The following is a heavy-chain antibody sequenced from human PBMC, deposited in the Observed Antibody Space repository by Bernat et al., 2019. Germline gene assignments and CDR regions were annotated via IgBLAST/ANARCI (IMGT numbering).Heavy chain of an antibody. CDR1: GFTFSSYS. V-gene: IGHV3-48*01. CDR3: ARELRLGGCGESNYGMDV. D-gene: IGHD3-10*01. CDR2: ISSSSSTI. J-gene: IGHJ6*02. Sequence: EVQLVESGGGLVQPGGSLRLSCAASGFTFSSYSMNWVRQAPGKGLEWVSYISSSSSTIYYADSVKGRFTISRDNAKNSLYLQMNSLRAEDTAVYYCARELRLGGCGESNYGMDVWGQGTTVTVSS.